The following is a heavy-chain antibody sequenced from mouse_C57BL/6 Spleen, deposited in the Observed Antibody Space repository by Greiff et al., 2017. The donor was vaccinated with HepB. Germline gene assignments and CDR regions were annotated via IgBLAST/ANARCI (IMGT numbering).Heavy chain of an antibody. CDR1: GYTFTSYW. J-gene: IGHJ4*01. CDR2: IDPSDSYT. D-gene: IGHD1-1*01. Sequence: QVHVKQPGAELVKPVASVKLSCKASGYTFTSYWMQWVKQRPGQGLEWIGEIDPSDSYTNYNQKFKGKATLTVDTSSSTAYMQLSSLTSEDSAVYYCARPITTVVGYYAMDYWGQGTSVTVSS. V-gene: IGHV1-50*01. CDR3: ARPITTVVGYYAMDY.